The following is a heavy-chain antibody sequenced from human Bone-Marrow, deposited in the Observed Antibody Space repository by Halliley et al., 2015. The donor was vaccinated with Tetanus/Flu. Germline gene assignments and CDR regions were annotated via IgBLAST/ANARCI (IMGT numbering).Heavy chain of an antibody. CDR3: AKDTYYGSGSFYNSPYWFDS. J-gene: IGHJ5*01. CDR2: MSGHGGIT. D-gene: IGHD3-10*01. Sequence: SLRLSCAASGFTFNTYAMNWVRQVPGKGLEWVSGMSGHGGITHYADSVKGRFTISRDNSKSTLYLVMNSLRAEDTAAYYCAKDTYYGSGSFYNSPYWFDSWGQGTLVTVSS. CDR1: GFTFNTYA. V-gene: IGHV3-23*01.